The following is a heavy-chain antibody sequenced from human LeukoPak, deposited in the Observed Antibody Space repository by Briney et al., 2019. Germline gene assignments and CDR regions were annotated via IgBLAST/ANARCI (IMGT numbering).Heavy chain of an antibody. J-gene: IGHJ5*02. Sequence: ASVKVSCKASGYTFTGYYMHWVRQAPGQGLEWMGWINPNSGGTNYAQKFQGRVTMTRDTSISTAYMELSRLRSDDTAVYYCARDPTIVIGENWFDPWGQGTLVTVSS. CDR2: INPNSGGT. CDR3: ARDPTIVIGENWFDP. CDR1: GYTFTGYY. V-gene: IGHV1-2*02. D-gene: IGHD5-12*01.